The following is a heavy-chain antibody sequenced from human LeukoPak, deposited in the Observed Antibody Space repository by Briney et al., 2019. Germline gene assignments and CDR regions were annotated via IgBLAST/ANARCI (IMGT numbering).Heavy chain of an antibody. CDR3: ANLLSTNSGSGSPFEN. D-gene: IGHD3-10*01. CDR2: ISGRGIST. J-gene: IGHJ4*02. CDR1: GFTFSSYA. V-gene: IGHV3-23*01. Sequence: GGSLRLSCEASGFTFSSYAMTWVRQASGEGLEWASAISGRGISTYYADSVKGRFTISRDNSRNTLFLQMNSLRAEDTAVYYCANLLSTNSGSGSPFENWGQGTLVTVSS.